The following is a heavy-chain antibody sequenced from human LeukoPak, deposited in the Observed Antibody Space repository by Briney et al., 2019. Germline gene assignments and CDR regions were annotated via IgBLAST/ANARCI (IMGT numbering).Heavy chain of an antibody. CDR3: ARPFCGGDCYSADI. V-gene: IGHV1-2*02. J-gene: IGHJ3*02. D-gene: IGHD2-21*01. Sequence: ASVKVSCKASGYTFTGYYMHWVRQAPGQGLEWMGWINPNSGGTNYAQKFQGRVTMTRDTSISTAYMELSRLRSDDTAVYYCARPFCGGDCYSADIWGQGTMVTVSS. CDR1: GYTFTGYY. CDR2: INPNSGGT.